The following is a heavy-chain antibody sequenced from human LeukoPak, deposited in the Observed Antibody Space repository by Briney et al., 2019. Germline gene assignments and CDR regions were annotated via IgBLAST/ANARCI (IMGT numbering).Heavy chain of an antibody. CDR2: ISSGSSAT. J-gene: IGHJ4*02. CDR3: ARGHTAVTRHFDF. D-gene: IGHD4-17*01. CDR1: GFTFTTFI. Sequence: GGSLSLSCEAYGFTFTTFIMTWVRQAPGKGLEWVSIISSGSSATFSADVLKGRFTISRDDAKNLLYLSMNSLRAEDTAVYYCARGHTAVTRHFDFWGQGTLVTVSS. V-gene: IGHV3-21*01.